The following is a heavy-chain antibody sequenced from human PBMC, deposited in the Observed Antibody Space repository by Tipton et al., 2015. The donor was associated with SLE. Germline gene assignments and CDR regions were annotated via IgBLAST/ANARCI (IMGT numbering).Heavy chain of an antibody. D-gene: IGHD3/OR15-3a*01. J-gene: IGHJ3*02. CDR1: GITFSRYA. Sequence: SLRLSCAAFGITFSRYAMSWVRQAPGKGLEWISSISESGTDTYYTDPVKGRFTISRDNAKDTLYLQMNSLRAEDTAVYYCARAFRLGLDSFDIWGQGTTVTVSA. V-gene: IGHV3-23*01. CDR2: ISESGTDT. CDR3: ARAFRLGLDSFDI.